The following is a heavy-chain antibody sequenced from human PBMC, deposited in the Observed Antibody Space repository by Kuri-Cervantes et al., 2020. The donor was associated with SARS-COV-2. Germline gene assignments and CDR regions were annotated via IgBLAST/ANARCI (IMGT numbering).Heavy chain of an antibody. V-gene: IGHV4-39*07. Sequence: LRLSCTVSGGSISSSSYYWGWIRQPPGKGLEWIGSIYYSGSTYYNPSLKSRVTVSVDTSKNQFSLKLSSVTAADTAVYYCASAYSNYAYFDYWGQGTLVTVSS. D-gene: IGHD4-11*01. J-gene: IGHJ4*02. CDR2: IYYSGST. CDR1: GGSISSSSYY. CDR3: ASAYSNYAYFDY.